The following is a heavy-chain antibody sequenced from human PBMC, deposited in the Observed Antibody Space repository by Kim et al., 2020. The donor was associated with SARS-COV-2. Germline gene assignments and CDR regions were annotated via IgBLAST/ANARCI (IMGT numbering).Heavy chain of an antibody. D-gene: IGHD2-15*01. CDR1: GFTFSSYG. CDR3: AKESGYCSGGSCYSTPDDY. V-gene: IGHV3-30*18. J-gene: IGHJ4*02. Sequence: GGSLRLSCAASGFTFSSYGMHWVRQAPGKGLEWLAVISYDGSNKYYADSVKGRFTISRDNSKNTLYLQMNSLRAEDTAVYYCAKESGYCSGGSCYSTPDDYWGQGTLVTVSS. CDR2: ISYDGSNK.